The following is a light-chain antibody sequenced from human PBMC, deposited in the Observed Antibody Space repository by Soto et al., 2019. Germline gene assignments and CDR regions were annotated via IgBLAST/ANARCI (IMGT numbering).Light chain of an antibody. CDR3: QQSYTTPWT. CDR1: QSVTNY. V-gene: IGKV1-39*01. CDR2: AAS. Sequence: DIQLTQSPSSLSASVGDRVTITCRTSQSVTNYLNWYRQKPGKAPEILIYAASTLQSGVPSRFSGSGSGTECTLTITRLQPEDFATYYCQQSYTTPWTFGQGTKVDIK. J-gene: IGKJ1*01.